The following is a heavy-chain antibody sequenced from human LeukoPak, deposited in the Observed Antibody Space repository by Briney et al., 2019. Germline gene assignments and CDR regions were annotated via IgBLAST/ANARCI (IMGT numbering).Heavy chain of an antibody. Sequence: PSETLSLTCTVSGGSISSGSYYWSWIRQPAGKGLDWIGRIYTSGSTNYNPSLKSRVTISADTSKNQFSLKLSSVTAADTAVYYCARGDYYDSSGYYYSYYYMDVWGKGTTVTVSS. CDR3: ARGDYYDSSGYYYSYYYMDV. CDR2: IYTSGST. D-gene: IGHD3-22*01. CDR1: GGSISSGSYY. V-gene: IGHV4-61*02. J-gene: IGHJ6*03.